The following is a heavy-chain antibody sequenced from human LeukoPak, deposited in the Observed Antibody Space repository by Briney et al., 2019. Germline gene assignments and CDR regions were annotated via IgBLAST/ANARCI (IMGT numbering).Heavy chain of an antibody. CDR2: IKYSGST. D-gene: IGHD3-10*01. Sequence: SETLSLTCSVSGDSVSSSNYYWNWIRQPPGKGLEWIGYIKYSGSTNYNPSLKSRVTISVDTSKNQFSLKMTSVTAADTAVYYCARYGGSGTYYFDYWGQGTPVTVSS. CDR3: ARYGGSGTYYFDY. CDR1: GDSVSSSNYY. V-gene: IGHV4-61*01. J-gene: IGHJ4*02.